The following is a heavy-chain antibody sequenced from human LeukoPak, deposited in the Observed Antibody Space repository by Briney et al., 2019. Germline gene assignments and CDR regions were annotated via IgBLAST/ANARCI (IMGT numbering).Heavy chain of an antibody. D-gene: IGHD2-15*01. J-gene: IGHJ6*02. Sequence: QPGRSLRLSRAASGFAFSTYAMHWVRQAPGKGLEWVSLISNDGSNKNYADSVKGRFTISRDNSKITLYLQMNSLRTEDTAVYYCARSRQREYCSGGYCYSYYYYGMDVWGQGTTVAVSS. CDR1: GFAFSTYA. CDR2: ISNDGSNK. CDR3: ARSRQREYCSGGYCYSYYYYGMDV. V-gene: IGHV3-30-3*01.